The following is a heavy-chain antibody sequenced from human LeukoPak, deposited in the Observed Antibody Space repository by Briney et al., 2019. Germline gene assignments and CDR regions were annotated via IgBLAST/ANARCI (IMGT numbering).Heavy chain of an antibody. CDR1: GFTFSSYW. D-gene: IGHD2-21*01. CDR2: IKGDGSEK. J-gene: IGHJ4*02. Sequence: PGGSLRLSCAASGFTFSSYWMTWVRQAPGKGLEWVGNIKGDGSEKYYVDSVKGRFTISRDNAKNSLYLQMNSLRAEDTAVYYCARDRRSAYYFDYWGQGTLVTVSS. CDR3: ARDRRSAYYFDY. V-gene: IGHV3-7*01.